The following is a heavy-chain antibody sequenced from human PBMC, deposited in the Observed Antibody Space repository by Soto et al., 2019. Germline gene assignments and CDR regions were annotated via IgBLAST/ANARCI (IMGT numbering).Heavy chain of an antibody. CDR3: DLLYCSGGSCYGNDY. V-gene: IGHV1-69*02. J-gene: IGHJ4*02. D-gene: IGHD2-15*01. CDR1: GGTFSSYT. Sequence: QVQLVQSWAEVKRPGSSVKVSCKASGGTFSSYTVNWVRQAPGEGLEWMGRVIPILGITNYAQRFQGRVTITADKSTSTAYMEVTNLRSEDTAVYYCDLLYCSGGSCYGNDYWGQGTLVAVSS. CDR2: VIPILGIT.